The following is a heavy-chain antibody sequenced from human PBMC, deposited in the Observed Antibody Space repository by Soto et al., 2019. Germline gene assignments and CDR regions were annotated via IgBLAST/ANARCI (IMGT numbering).Heavy chain of an antibody. D-gene: IGHD2-15*01. J-gene: IGHJ4*02. CDR3: VRSGASSGRFSDY. Sequence: GESLKISCKGSGYTFTSYWIGWVRQMPGEGLEWMGVIYPSDSDIRYSPSFQGKVTISADKSITTAYLQWSSLKAADTAMYYCVRSGASSGRFSDYWGQGTLVTVSS. CDR1: GYTFTSYW. CDR2: IYPSDSDI. V-gene: IGHV5-51*01.